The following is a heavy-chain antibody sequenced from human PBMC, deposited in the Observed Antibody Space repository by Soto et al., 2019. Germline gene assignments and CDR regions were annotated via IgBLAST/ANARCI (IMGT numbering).Heavy chain of an antibody. Sequence: ASVKVSCKASGYTFTSYYMHWVRQAPGQGLEWMGIINPSGGSTSYAQKFQGRVTMTRDTSTSTVYMELSSLRSEDTAVYYCAREKRDSSGDSTPPQYYYYGMDVWGQGTTVTVSS. D-gene: IGHD3-22*01. CDR1: GYTFTSYY. CDR3: AREKRDSSGDSTPPQYYYYGMDV. CDR2: INPSGGST. J-gene: IGHJ6*02. V-gene: IGHV1-46*01.